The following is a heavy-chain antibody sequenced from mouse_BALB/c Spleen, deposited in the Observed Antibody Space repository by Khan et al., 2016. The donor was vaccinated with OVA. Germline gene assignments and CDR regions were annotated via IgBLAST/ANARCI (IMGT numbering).Heavy chain of an antibody. CDR2: VSTGGGYT. J-gene: IGHJ3*01. Sequence: EVQLVESGGDLVKPGGSLKLSCAASGFTFSTYGMSWVRQTPDKRLEWVATVSTGGGYTYYPDSVKGRFTISRDNAKNTLYLQMSGLQSEDTAMFYCTRRAYYYDSEGVAYWGQGTLVTVSA. D-gene: IGHD1-1*01. V-gene: IGHV5-6*01. CDR3: TRRAYYYDSEGVAY. CDR1: GFTFSTYG.